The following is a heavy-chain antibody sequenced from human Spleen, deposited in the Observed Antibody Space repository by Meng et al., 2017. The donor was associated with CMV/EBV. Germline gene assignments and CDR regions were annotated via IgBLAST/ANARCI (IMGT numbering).Heavy chain of an antibody. CDR3: ARGRASITGTTHFDY. Sequence: SETLSLTCTVSGYFISSGYYWGWIWQPPGTGLEWIGSIYHSGSTYYNPSLKSRVTISVDTSKNQFSLKLSSVAAADTALYYCARGRASITGTTHFDYWGQGTLVTVSS. CDR1: GYFISSGYY. D-gene: IGHD1-7*01. CDR2: IYHSGST. J-gene: IGHJ4*02. V-gene: IGHV4-38-2*02.